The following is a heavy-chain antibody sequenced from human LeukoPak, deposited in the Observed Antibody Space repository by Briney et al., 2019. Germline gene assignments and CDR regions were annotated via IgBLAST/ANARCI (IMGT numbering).Heavy chain of an antibody. J-gene: IGHJ4*02. CDR1: GFTFSNYW. V-gene: IGHV3-74*01. CDR2: INSDGSST. D-gene: IGHD6-13*01. CDR3: VRQYSVAAPADY. Sequence: GGSLRLSCAASGFTFSNYWMHWVRQAPGKGLVWLSRINSDGSSTSYADSVKGRFTISRDNAKNTLYVQMNSLRDEDTAVYYCVRQYSVAAPADYWGQGTLVTVSS.